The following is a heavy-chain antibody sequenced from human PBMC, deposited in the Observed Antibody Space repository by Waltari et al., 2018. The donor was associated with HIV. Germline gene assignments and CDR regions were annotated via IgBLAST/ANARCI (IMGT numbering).Heavy chain of an antibody. V-gene: IGHV3-48*03. CDR2: ISSSGSTI. J-gene: IGHJ3*02. CDR1: EFPFSRYE. D-gene: IGHD1-26*01. Sequence: EVQLVESGGGLVQPGGSLRLSCAASEFPFSRYEMNWVRQAPGKGLEWVSYISSSGSTIYYADSVKGRFTISRDNAKNSLHLQMNSLRAEDTAVYYCARDKWTVEYDAFDIWGQGTVVTVSS. CDR3: ARDKWTVEYDAFDI.